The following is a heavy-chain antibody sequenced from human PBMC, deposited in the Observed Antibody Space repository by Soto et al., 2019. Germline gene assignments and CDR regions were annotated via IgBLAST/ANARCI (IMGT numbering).Heavy chain of an antibody. V-gene: IGHV1-8*01. CDR1: GYTFTSYD. J-gene: IGHJ1*01. CDR2: MNPNSGNT. Sequence: ASVKVSCKASGYTFTSYDINWVRQATGQGLEWMGWMNPNSGNTGYAQKFQCIVTMTRNTSISTAYMELSILRSEDTALYSCERVGVAQLKQYEYWGHDTLVSVSS. CDR3: ERVGVAQLKQYEY. D-gene: IGHD6-6*01.